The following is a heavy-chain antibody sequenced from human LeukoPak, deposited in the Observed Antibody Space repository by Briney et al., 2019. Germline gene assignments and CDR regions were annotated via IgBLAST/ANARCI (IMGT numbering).Heavy chain of an antibody. Sequence: GESLKISCKGSGYSFTSYWMGWVRQMPGKGLEWMGIIYPGDSDTRYSPSFQGQVTISADKSISTAYLQWSSLKVSHTAMYYRARRSNNFDYWGQGTLVTDSS. CDR3: ARRSNNFDY. CDR1: GYSFTSYW. CDR2: IYPGDSDT. D-gene: IGHD2-8*01. V-gene: IGHV5-51*01. J-gene: IGHJ4*02.